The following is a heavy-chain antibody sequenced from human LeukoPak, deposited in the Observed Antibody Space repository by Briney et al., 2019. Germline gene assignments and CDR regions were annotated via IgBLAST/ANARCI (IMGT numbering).Heavy chain of an antibody. J-gene: IGHJ3*02. CDR1: GYPFSNYW. D-gene: IGHD3-22*01. CDR2: IYPGDSDT. V-gene: IGHV5-51*01. Sequence: GESLQFSCKGSGYPFSNYWIAWVRQMPGKGLEWMGIIYPGDSDTKYSPSFQGQVTIAADKSISIAYLQWSSLKVSDTAMYYCAANYYDSSGYAFAIWSQGTMLTVSS. CDR3: AANYYDSSGYAFAI.